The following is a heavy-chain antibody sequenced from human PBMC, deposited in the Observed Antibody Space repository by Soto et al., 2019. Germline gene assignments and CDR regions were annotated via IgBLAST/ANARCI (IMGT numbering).Heavy chain of an antibody. CDR3: AATVDDYYYYGMDV. D-gene: IGHD4-17*01. V-gene: IGHV1-18*01. J-gene: IGHJ6*02. CDR1: GYTFTSYG. Sequence: GASVKVSCKASGYTFTSYGISWVRQAPGQGLEWMGWISAYNGNTNYAQKLQGRVTMTTDTSTSTAYMELRSLRSDDTAVYYCAATVDDYYYYGMDVWGQGTTVTVSS. CDR2: ISAYNGNT.